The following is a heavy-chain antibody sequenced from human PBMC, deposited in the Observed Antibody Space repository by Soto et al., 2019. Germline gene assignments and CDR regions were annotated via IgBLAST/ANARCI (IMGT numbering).Heavy chain of an antibody. D-gene: IGHD2-15*01. CDR1: GGYISSYY. J-gene: IGHJ4*02. Sequence: PSETLSLTCTASGGYISSYYWSWIRQPPGKGLEWIGYIYYSGGTNYNPSLKSRVTISVDTSKNQFSLKLSSVTAADTAVYYCARRYCSGGSCYFYYWGQGTLVTVS. CDR3: ARRYCSGGSCYFYY. CDR2: IYYSGGT. V-gene: IGHV4-59*01.